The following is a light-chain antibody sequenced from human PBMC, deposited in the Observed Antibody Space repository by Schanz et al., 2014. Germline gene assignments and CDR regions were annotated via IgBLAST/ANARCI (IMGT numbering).Light chain of an antibody. CDR3: QQRSNWMYT. V-gene: IGKV3-15*01. CDR1: QSVSSN. J-gene: IGKJ2*01. Sequence: EIVMTQSPATLSVSPGERATLSCRASQSVSSNLAWYQQKPGQAPRLLIYGASTRVTGVPARFSGSGSGTEFTLTISSLEPEDFAVYYCQQRSNWMYTFGQGTKLEIK. CDR2: GAS.